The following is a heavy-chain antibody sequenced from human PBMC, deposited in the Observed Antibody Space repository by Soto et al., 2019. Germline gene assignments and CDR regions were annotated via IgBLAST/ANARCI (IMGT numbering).Heavy chain of an antibody. CDR2: IIPIFGTA. V-gene: IGHV1-69*13. D-gene: IGHD3-22*01. CDR3: ARDRQAPTYYYDSSGYQDAFDI. CDR1: GGTFSSYA. Sequence: ASVKVSCKASGGTFSSYAISWVRQAPGQGLEWMGGIIPIFGTANYAQKFRGRVTITADESTSTAYMELSSLRSEDTAVYYCARDRQAPTYYYDSSGYQDAFDIWGQGTMVTVSS. J-gene: IGHJ3*02.